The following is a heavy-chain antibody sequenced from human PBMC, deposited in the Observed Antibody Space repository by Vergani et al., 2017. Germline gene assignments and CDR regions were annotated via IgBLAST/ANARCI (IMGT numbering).Heavy chain of an antibody. CDR2: ISYDGSNK. Sequence: VQLVESGGGVVQPGRSLRLSCAASGFTFSSYGMHWVRQAPGKGLEWVAVISYDGSNKYYADSVKGRFTISRDNSKNTLYLQMNSLRAEDTAVYYCAKRGLYGSGSYGNWFDPWGQGTLVTVSS. CDR3: AKRGLYGSGSYGNWFDP. J-gene: IGHJ5*02. D-gene: IGHD3-10*01. CDR1: GFTFSSYG. V-gene: IGHV3-30*18.